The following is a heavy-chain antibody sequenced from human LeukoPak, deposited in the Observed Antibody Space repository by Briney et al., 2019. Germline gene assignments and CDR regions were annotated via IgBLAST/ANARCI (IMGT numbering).Heavy chain of an antibody. CDR3: AKFHYYDSVGYYYYTYGMDV. CDR2: ISGSGRST. J-gene: IGHJ6*02. V-gene: IGHV3-23*01. Sequence: GGSLRLSCTASGFTFSSYAMSWVRQAPGKGLEWVSGISGSGRSTYHADSEKGRFTISRDNSKNTLYLLMNSLRAEDTAVYYCAKFHYYDSVGYYYYTYGMDVWGQGTTVTVSS. D-gene: IGHD3-22*01. CDR1: GFTFSSYA.